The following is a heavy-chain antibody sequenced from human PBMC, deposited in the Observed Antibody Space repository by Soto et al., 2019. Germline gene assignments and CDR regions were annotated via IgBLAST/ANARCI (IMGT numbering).Heavy chain of an antibody. J-gene: IGHJ4*02. Sequence: EVQLVESGGGLVQRGGSLRLSCAASGFTFSSFSMNWVRQAPGRGLEWISYIGGGGRLISYADSVKGRCAVSRDNAQNSLYQQMGSLRAEDTAVYYCARDLGWAFDCWGQGTLVNVSS. CDR1: GFTFSSFS. V-gene: IGHV3-48*01. CDR3: ARDLGWAFDC. D-gene: IGHD6-19*01. CDR2: IGGGGRLI.